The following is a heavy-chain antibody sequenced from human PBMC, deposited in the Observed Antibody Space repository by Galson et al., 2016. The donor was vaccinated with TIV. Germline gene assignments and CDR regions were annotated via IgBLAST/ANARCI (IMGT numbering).Heavy chain of an antibody. CDR2: ITPLFGTT. Sequence: LEWMGGITPLFGTTNYAQKFQGRVTITADESTSTVYMELSSLRSEDTAVYYCAKDRNTAFDTYSYYYGMDVWGQGTTVTVSS. V-gene: IGHV1-69*01. D-gene: IGHD5-18*01. CDR3: AKDRNTAFDTYSYYYGMDV. J-gene: IGHJ6*02.